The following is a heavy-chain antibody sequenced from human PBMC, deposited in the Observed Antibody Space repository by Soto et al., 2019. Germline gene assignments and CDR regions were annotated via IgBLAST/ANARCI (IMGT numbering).Heavy chain of an antibody. CDR1: GGNFKSQM. J-gene: IGHJ6*02. CDR3: AKGDASGTHYPYYYGLDV. Sequence: QFHLLKSGAEVKKPGSSVKVSCKVSGGNFKSQMISWVRQAPGQGLEWMGRITPVLDVASYAQKFQDRVAITTDKATTTVYMELSSLRSEDTAVYYCAKGDASGTHYPYYYGLDVWGQGTTVTVSS. CDR2: ITPVLDVA. V-gene: IGHV1-69*02. D-gene: IGHD3-10*01.